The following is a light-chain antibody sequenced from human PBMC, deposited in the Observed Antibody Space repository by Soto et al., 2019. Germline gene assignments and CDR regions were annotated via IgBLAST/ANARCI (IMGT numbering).Light chain of an antibody. CDR2: AVF. J-gene: IGKJ1*01. V-gene: IGKV1-16*02. CDR1: QGISNY. CDR3: QQYKSYPMT. Sequence: LQLTQSPSSLSASVGDRVTITCRASQGISNYLAWVQQKPGKGPKSLIYAVFSLQCGVPSKFSRSGSGTDFALTNSSLQPEDFACYYCQQYKSYPMTFAQGTKEEIK.